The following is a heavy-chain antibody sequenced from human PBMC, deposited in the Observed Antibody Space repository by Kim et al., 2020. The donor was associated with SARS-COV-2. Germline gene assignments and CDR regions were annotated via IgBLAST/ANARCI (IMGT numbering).Heavy chain of an antibody. J-gene: IGHJ4*02. V-gene: IGHV3-23*01. CDR2: INGSGSTT. D-gene: IGHD3-16*01. CDR1: GFTFTDYA. Sequence: GGSLRLSCAASGFTFTDYAMSWVRQAPGKGLEWVSCINGSGSTTYYVDSVRGRFTISRDNSKNSLYLQMSALRGDDTAVYYCTNRGGGCLLENWGQGTL. CDR3: TNRGGGCLLEN.